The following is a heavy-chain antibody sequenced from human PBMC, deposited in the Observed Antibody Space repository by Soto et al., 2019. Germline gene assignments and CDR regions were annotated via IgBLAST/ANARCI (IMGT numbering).Heavy chain of an antibody. D-gene: IGHD3-10*01. CDR2: IYYSGSI. J-gene: IGHJ4*02. Sequence: KTSETLSLTCTVSGDSINSGDYYWTWIRQPPGKGLEWIGYIYYSGSIYYNPSLKSRVTISVDTSKSHFSLKLTSVTAADTAVYYCARKGWDSGNYYSNWGQGTLVTAPQ. CDR1: GDSINSGDYY. V-gene: IGHV4-30-4*01. CDR3: ARKGWDSGNYYSN.